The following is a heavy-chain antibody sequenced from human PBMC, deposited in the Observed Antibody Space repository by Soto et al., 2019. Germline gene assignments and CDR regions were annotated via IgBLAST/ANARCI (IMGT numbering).Heavy chain of an antibody. CDR1: YTFTSYD. CDR3: AREGYSTSSGPRGNWFDP. D-gene: IGHD6-6*01. V-gene: IGHV1-8*01. CDR2: VNPNSGDT. J-gene: IGHJ5*02. Sequence: YTFTSYDINWVRQATGQGLEWVGWVNPNSGDTGYAQKFQGRVTMTKNTSISTAYMELSSLRSEDTAVYYCAREGYSTSSGPRGNWFDPWGQGTLVTVSS.